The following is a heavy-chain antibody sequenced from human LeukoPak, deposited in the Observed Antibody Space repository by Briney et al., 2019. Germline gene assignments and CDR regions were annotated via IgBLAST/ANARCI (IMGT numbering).Heavy chain of an antibody. CDR3: ARQGFPSSFPPGWFDP. D-gene: IGHD6-13*01. CDR1: GYSFTSYW. CDR2: IYPGDSDT. V-gene: IGHV5-51*01. Sequence: GESLKISCKGSGYSFTSYWIGWVRQMPGKGLEWMGIIYPGDSDTRYNPSFQGQVTISADKSINTAYLQWSSLKASDTAIYYCARQGFPSSFPPGWFDPWGQGTLVTVSS. J-gene: IGHJ5*02.